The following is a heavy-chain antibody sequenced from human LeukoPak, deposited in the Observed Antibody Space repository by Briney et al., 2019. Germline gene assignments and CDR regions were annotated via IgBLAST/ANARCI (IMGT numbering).Heavy chain of an antibody. CDR3: ARELGASPPGY. CDR2: IYYSGST. J-gene: IGHJ4*02. V-gene: IGHV4-59*12. Sequence: SETLSLTCTVSGGSISSYYWSWIRQPPGKGLEWIGYIYYSGSTNYNPSLKSRVTISVDTSKNQFPLKLSSVTAADTAVYYCARELGASPPGYWGQGTLVTVSS. D-gene: IGHD2-2*01. CDR1: GGSISSYY.